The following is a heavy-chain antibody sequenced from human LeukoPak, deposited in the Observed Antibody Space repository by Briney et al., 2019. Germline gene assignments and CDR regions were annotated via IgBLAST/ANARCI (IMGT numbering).Heavy chain of an antibody. CDR1: GGSLSTYY. Sequence: SETLSLTCTVSGGSLSTYYWNWIRQPPGKGLEWLGYIYTSGNTDYNPSLKGRVTISVDTSKNLFSLNLSSVTAADTAVYYCARAPPPMYSSSAPFDYWGQGSPVSVSS. V-gene: IGHV4-4*09. D-gene: IGHD6-6*01. CDR2: IYTSGNT. J-gene: IGHJ4*02. CDR3: ARAPPPMYSSSAPFDY.